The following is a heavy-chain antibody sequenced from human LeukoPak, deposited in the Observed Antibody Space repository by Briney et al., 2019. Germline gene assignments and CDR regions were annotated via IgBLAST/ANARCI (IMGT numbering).Heavy chain of an antibody. Sequence: PGGSLRLSCAASGFTFSSYAMHWVRQAPGKGLEYVSAISSNGGSTYYANSVKGRFTISRDNSKNTLYLQMGSLRAEDMAVYYCATNLWGAFDIWGQGTMVTVSS. CDR1: GFTFSSYA. CDR2: ISSNGGST. J-gene: IGHJ3*02. D-gene: IGHD2-21*01. V-gene: IGHV3-64*01. CDR3: ATNLWGAFDI.